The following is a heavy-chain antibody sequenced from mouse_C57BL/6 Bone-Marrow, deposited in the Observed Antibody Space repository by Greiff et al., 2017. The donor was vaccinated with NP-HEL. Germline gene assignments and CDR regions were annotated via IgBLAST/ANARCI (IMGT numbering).Heavy chain of an antibody. CDR2: IYPGNSDT. D-gene: IGHD2-4*01. CDR3: IYYDYDDGYFDV. CDR1: GYTFTSYW. J-gene: IGHJ1*03. V-gene: IGHV1-5*01. Sequence: VQLKQSGTVLARPGASVKMSCKTSGYTFTSYWMHWVKQRPGQGLEWIGAIYPGNSDTSYNQKFKGKAKLTAVTSASTAYMELSSLTNEDSAVYYCIYYDYDDGYFDVWGTGTTVTVSS.